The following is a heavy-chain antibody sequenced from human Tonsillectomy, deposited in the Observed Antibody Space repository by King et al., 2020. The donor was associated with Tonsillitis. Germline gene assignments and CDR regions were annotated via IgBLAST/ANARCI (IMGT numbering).Heavy chain of an antibody. V-gene: IGHV4-59*01. CDR3: ARVLIGYCTNGVCSGWFDP. CDR2: IYYSGST. Sequence: VQLQESGPGLVKPSETLSLTCTVSGGSISSYYWSWIRQPPGKGLEWIGYIYYSGSTNYNPSLKSRVIISVDTSKNQFSLKLSSVTAADTAVYYCARVLIGYCTNGVCSGWFDPWGQGTLVTVSS. D-gene: IGHD2-8*01. J-gene: IGHJ5*02. CDR1: GGSISSYY.